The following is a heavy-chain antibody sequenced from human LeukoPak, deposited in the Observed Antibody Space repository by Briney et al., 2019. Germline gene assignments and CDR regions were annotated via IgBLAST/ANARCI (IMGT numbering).Heavy chain of an antibody. CDR1: GFTFNSYW. V-gene: IGHV3-7*01. J-gene: IGHJ4*02. CDR2: INQDGSEK. D-gene: IGHD6-13*01. CDR3: ARGLRSSWGLDDY. Sequence: GGSLRLSCAASGFTFNSYWMSWVRQAPGKGLEWVANINQDGSEKYYVGSVKGRFTISRDSAKSSLYLQMNSLRAEDTAVYYCARGLRSSWGLDDYWGQGTLVTVSS.